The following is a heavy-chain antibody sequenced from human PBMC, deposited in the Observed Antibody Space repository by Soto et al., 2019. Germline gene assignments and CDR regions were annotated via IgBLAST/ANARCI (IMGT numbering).Heavy chain of an antibody. CDR2: IYYSGST. Sequence: QVQLQESGPGLVKPSETLSLTCTVSGGSVSTYYWSWIRQPPGKGLEWIAYIYYSGSTSYNPSLKSRVTISVDTPKHQYSLKLSSVTAADTAVYYCARTYDDSGPNSGGYGFDIWGQGTMVTVSS. CDR3: ARTYDDSGPNSGGYGFDI. CDR1: GGSVSTYY. J-gene: IGHJ3*02. V-gene: IGHV4-59*02. D-gene: IGHD3-22*01.